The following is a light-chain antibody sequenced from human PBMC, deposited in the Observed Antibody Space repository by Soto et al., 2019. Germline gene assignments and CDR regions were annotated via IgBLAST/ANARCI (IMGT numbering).Light chain of an antibody. V-gene: IGKV3-15*01. J-gene: IGKJ5*01. CDR1: RSVSSN. CDR3: QQYNHCTRSIT. Sequence: EIVMTQSPATLSVSPGERATLSCRASRSVSSNLAWYQQKPGQAPRLLIYGASSRATGVPARFIGSGSGTEFTITLSSLQSEDFAVYSYQQYNHCTRSITFGQGTRLEIK. CDR2: GAS.